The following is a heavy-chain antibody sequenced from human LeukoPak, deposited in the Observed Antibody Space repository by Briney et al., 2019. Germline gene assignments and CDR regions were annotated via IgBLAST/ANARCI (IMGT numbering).Heavy chain of an antibody. V-gene: IGHV3-48*03. CDR2: ISSSGSTI. CDR1: GFTFSSYE. Sequence: GGSLRLSCAASGFTFSSYEMNWVRQAPGKGLEWVSYISSSGSTIYYADSVKGRFTISRDNAKNSLYLQMNSLRAEDTAVYYCARAAYSYADYYDSSGYYYGEFDYWGQGTLVTVSS. D-gene: IGHD3-22*01. CDR3: ARAAYSYADYYDSSGYYYGEFDY. J-gene: IGHJ4*02.